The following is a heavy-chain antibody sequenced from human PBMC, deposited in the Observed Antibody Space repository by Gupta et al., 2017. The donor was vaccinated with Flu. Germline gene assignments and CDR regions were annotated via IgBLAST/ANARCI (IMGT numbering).Heavy chain of an antibody. CDR2: VDPEDGET. CDR1: GYTFTDYY. Sequence: EVQLVQSGAEVKKPGATVKISCKVSGYTFTDYYMHWVQQAPGTGLEWMGLVDPEDGETIYAEKFQGRVTITADTSTDTAYMELSSLRSEDTAVYYCAKGGLSGYGATTLGQGLHVDYWGQGTLVTVSS. V-gene: IGHV1-69-2*01. D-gene: IGHD1-26*01. CDR3: AKGGLSGYGATTLGQGLHVDY. J-gene: IGHJ4*02.